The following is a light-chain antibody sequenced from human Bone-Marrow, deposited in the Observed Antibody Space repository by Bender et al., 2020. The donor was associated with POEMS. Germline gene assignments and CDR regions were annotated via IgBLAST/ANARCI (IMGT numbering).Light chain of an antibody. Sequence: QSVVTQPPSLSEAPGQRATTPGPGSGTNMGNNGVNCNNNLPGEPPKLLLYYDDLLTPGVSDRFSASKSGTSASLDISELQSEDEDLYYCSAWDDSLSGWVCGGGTKLTVL. J-gene: IGLJ3*02. CDR3: SAWDDSLSGWV. CDR2: YDD. V-gene: IGLV1-36*01. CDR1: GTNMGNNG.